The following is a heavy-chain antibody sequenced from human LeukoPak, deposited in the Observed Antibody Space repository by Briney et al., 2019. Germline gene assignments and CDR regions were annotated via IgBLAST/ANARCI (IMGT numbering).Heavy chain of an antibody. CDR2: IYYSGST. CDR1: GGSISSSSYY. J-gene: IGHJ4*02. D-gene: IGHD6-13*01. CDR3: ARHGGYSSSWWQGAADY. V-gene: IGHV4-39*01. Sequence: SETLSLTCTVSGGSISSSSYYWGWIRQPPGKGLEWIGSIYYSGSTYYNPSLKSRATISVDTSKNQFSLRLSSVTAADTAVYYCARHGGYSSSWWQGAADYWGQGTLVTVSS.